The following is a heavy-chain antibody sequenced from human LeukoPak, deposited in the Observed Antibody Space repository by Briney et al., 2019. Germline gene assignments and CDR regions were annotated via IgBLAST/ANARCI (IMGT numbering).Heavy chain of an antibody. D-gene: IGHD6-13*01. J-gene: IGHJ4*02. V-gene: IGHV7-4-1*02. CDR3: ARSPGIAAAGTGLFDY. Sequence: GASVKVSCKASGYSFTNYAMNWVRQAPGQGLEWMGWINTNTGNPTYAQGFTGRFVFSLDTSVSTAYLQISSLKAEDTAVYYCARSPGIAAAGTGLFDYWGQGTLVTVSS. CDR1: GYSFTNYA. CDR2: INTNTGNP.